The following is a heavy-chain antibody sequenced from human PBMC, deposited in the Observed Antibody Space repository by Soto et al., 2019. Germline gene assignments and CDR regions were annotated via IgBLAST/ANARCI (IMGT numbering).Heavy chain of an antibody. CDR1: GGSFSGYY. J-gene: IGHJ4*02. D-gene: IGHD6-13*01. CDR3: ARDPLGSNL. CDR2: INHSGST. V-gene: IGHV4-34*01. Sequence: SLTCAVYGGSFSGYYWSWIRQPPGKGLEWIGEINHSGSTNYNPSLKSRVTISVDTSKNQFSLKLSSVTAADTAVYYCARDPLGSNLWGQGTLVTVSS.